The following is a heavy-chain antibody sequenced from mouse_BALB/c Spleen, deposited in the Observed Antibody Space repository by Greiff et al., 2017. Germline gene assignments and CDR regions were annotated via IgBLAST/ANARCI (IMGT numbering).Heavy chain of an antibody. CDR2: ISSGGSYT. CDR1: GFTFSSYA. V-gene: IGHV5-9-4*01. J-gene: IGHJ4*01. CDR3: ARGGGSYFSMDY. D-gene: IGHD6-5*01. Sequence: EVQGVESGGGLVKPGGSLKLSCAASGFTFSSYAMSWVRQSPEKRLEWVAEISSGGSYTYYPDTVTGRFTISRDNAKNTLYLEMSSLRSEDTAMYYCARGGGSYFSMDYWGQGTSVTVSS.